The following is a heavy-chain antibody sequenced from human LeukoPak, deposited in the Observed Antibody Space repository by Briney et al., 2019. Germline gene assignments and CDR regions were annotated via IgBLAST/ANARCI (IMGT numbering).Heavy chain of an antibody. V-gene: IGHV3-33*01. CDR3: ARNYGDYTADAFDI. Sequence: PGGSLRLSCAASGFTFSSYGMHWVRQAPGKGLEWVAVIWYDGSNKYYADSVKGRFTISRDNSKNTLYLQLSSLSAEDTAIYFCARNYGDYTADAFDIWGQGTMVTVSS. CDR2: IWYDGSNK. CDR1: GFTFSSYG. J-gene: IGHJ3*02. D-gene: IGHD4-17*01.